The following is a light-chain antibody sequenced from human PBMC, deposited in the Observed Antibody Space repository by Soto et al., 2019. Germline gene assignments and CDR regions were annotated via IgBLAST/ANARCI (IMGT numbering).Light chain of an antibody. V-gene: IGKV3-20*01. CDR1: QSVSSSY. J-gene: IGKJ1*01. Sequence: VLTPSPGTLSLSPVERATLYCRVRQSVSSSYLAWYQQKPGQAPRLLIYGASNRATGIPDRFSGSGSGTDFTLTISRLEPEDFAVYYCQQYGSSGTFGQGTKVDIK. CDR3: QQYGSSGT. CDR2: GAS.